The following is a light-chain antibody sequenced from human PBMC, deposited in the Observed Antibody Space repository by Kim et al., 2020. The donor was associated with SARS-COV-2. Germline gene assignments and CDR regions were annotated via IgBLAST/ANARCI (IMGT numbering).Light chain of an antibody. CDR2: GAS. CDR1: QSVSSSY. V-gene: IGKV3-20*01. CDR3: HQYGSPPSS. J-gene: IGKJ2*04. Sequence: LSPGERATLSCRASQSVSSSYLAWYQQKPGQAPRLLIYGASSRATDIPDRFSGSGSGTDFTLTMSRLEPEDFAVYFCHQYGSPPSSFGQGTKLEIK.